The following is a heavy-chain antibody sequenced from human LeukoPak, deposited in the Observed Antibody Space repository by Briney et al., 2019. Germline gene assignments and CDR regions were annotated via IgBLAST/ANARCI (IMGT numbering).Heavy chain of an antibody. CDR3: AKGSTVAEAYYCYYMDV. J-gene: IGHJ6*03. V-gene: IGHV3-21*01. D-gene: IGHD6-19*01. CDR1: GFTFSSYS. CDR2: ISSSSSYI. Sequence: GGSLRLSCAASGFTFSSYSMNWVRQAPGKGLEWVSSISSSSSYIYYADSVRGRFTISRDNSKNTLYLQMNSLRAEDTAVYYCAKGSTVAEAYYCYYMDVWGKGTTVTVSS.